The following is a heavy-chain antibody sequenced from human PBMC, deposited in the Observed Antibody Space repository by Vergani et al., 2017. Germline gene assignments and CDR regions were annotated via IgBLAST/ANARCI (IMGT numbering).Heavy chain of an antibody. V-gene: IGHV5-10-1*01. CDR2: IDPSDSYT. CDR1: GFTFSSYW. Sequence: EVQLLESGGGLVQPGGSLRLSCAASGFTFSSYWISWVRQMPGKGLEWMGRIDPSDSYTNYSPSFQGHVPISADTSISTADLQWSSLKASDTAMYYCARHVYNWNPSTFGYWGQGTLVTVSS. J-gene: IGHJ4*02. D-gene: IGHD1-20*01. CDR3: ARHVYNWNPSTFGY.